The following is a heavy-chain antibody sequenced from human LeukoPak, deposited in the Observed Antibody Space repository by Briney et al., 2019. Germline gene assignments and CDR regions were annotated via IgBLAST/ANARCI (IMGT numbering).Heavy chain of an antibody. V-gene: IGHV3-21*01. CDR3: ARVSVAYTVLDAFDI. CDR2: ISSSSDCI. D-gene: IGHD6-19*01. Sequence: PGGSLRLSCAASGFTFSSYSMNWVRQAPGKGLEWVSAISSSSDCIYYADTLKGRFTISRDNAKSSLYLQMNSLRAEDTAVYYCARVSVAYTVLDAFDIWGQGTMVTVSS. CDR1: GFTFSSYS. J-gene: IGHJ3*02.